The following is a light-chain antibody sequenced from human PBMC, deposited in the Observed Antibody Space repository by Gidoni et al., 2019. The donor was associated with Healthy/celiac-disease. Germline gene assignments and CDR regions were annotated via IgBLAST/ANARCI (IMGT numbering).Light chain of an antibody. V-gene: IGKV3-11*01. CDR3: QQRSNWLT. J-gene: IGKJ4*01. CDR2: DAS. CDR1: QSVSSY. Sequence: EIVLTQSPATLSLSPGERATLSCRASQSVSSYLAWYQQKPGQAPRLLIYDASNRATGIPARFSGSGSGTDFTLTISSLEPADFAVYYCQQRSNWLTFXGXTKVEIK.